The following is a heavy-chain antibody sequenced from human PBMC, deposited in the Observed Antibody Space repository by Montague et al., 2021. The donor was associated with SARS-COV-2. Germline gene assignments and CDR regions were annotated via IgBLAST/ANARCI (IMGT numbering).Heavy chain of an antibody. V-gene: IGHV3-33*01. D-gene: IGHD3-10*01. J-gene: IGHJ4*02. CDR3: ARDLRFGELYPDFDY. Sequence: SLRLSCAASGFTFSSYGMHWVRQAPGKGLEWVAVIWYDGSNKYYADSVKGRFTISRVNSKNTLYLQMNSLRAKDTAVYYCARDLRFGELYPDFDYWGQGTLVTVSS. CDR2: IWYDGSNK. CDR1: GFTFSSYG.